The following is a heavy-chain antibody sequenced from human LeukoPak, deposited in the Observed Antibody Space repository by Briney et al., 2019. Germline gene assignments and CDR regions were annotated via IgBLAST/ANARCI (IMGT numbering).Heavy chain of an antibody. CDR2: IYYSGST. J-gene: IGHJ4*02. V-gene: IGHV4-39*01. D-gene: IGHD1-26*01. CDR3: AMGAGRRRDGTKFDY. CDR1: GGSISSSSYY. Sequence: PSETLSLTCTVSGGSISSSSYYWGWIRQPPGKGLEWIGSIYYSGSTYYNPSLKSRVTISVDTSKNQFSLKLSSVTAADTAVYYCAMGAGRRRDGTKFDYWGQGTLVTVSS.